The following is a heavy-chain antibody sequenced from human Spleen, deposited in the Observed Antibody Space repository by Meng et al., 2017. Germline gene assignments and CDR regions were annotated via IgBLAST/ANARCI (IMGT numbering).Heavy chain of an antibody. D-gene: IGHD4-11*01. CDR2: INHSGST. Sequence: QGRLQQWGEGLLKPSGTRSLSCVVSGGSFSDYYWSWIRQPPGKGLEWIGEINHSGSTNYNPSLESRATISVDTSQNNLSLKLSSVTAADSAVYYCARGPTTMAHDFDYWGQGTLVTVSS. CDR1: GGSFSDYY. CDR3: ARGPTTMAHDFDY. V-gene: IGHV4-34*01. J-gene: IGHJ4*02.